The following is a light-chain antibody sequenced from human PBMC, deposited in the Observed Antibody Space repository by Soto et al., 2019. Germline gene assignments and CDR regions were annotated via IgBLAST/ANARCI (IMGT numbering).Light chain of an antibody. Sequence: DIQMTQSPSSLSASVGDRVTITCRASQGISNYLAWYQQKPGKVPKLLIYAASTLQSGVPSRFSGSGSGIDFTLTISSLPPEDVATYYCQKYNSAPLGLFTFGPGTKVDIK. CDR2: AAS. V-gene: IGKV1-27*01. CDR1: QGISNY. CDR3: QKYNSAPLGLFT. J-gene: IGKJ3*01.